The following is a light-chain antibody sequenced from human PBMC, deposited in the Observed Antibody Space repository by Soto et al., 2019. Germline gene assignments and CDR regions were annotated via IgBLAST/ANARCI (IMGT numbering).Light chain of an antibody. Sequence: ESVLTQSPGTLSLSPGERATISCRASQSVSSNYLAWYQQKPGQAPRLLLSAASTRATGIPARFSGSGSGTEFTLTISSLQSEDFAVSYCQQYNDWPPGYTFGQGTKVDIK. V-gene: IGKV3-15*01. J-gene: IGKJ2*01. CDR1: QSVSSN. CDR2: AAS. CDR3: QQYNDWPPGYT.